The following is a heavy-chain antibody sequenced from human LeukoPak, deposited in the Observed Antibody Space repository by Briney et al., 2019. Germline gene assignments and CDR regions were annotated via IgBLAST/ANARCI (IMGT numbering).Heavy chain of an antibody. CDR2: INHSGST. D-gene: IGHD6-19*01. Sequence: SETLSLTCAVYGGSFSGYYWSWIRQPPGKGLEWIGEINHSGSTNYNPSLKSRVTISVDTSKNQFSLKLSSVPAADTAVYYCARGIVDSSGYWYFDLWGRGTLVTVSS. CDR1: GGSFSGYY. CDR3: ARGIVDSSGYWYFDL. V-gene: IGHV4-34*01. J-gene: IGHJ2*01.